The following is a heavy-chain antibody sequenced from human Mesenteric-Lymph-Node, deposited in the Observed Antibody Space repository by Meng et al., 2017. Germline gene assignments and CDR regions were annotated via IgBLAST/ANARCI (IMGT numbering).Heavy chain of an antibody. Sequence: VALHEQGPGLVKPYQTLSLTCMVSGGSISSGDSYWSWIRQPSGKGLEWIGYIYYSGSTYYNPSLKSRVTISVDTSKNQFSLKLTSVTAADTAVYYCARSPYSGSALPFFDYWGQGSLVTVSS. CDR2: IYYSGST. J-gene: IGHJ4*02. V-gene: IGHV4-30-4*01. CDR1: GGSISSGDSY. CDR3: ARSPYSGSALPFFDY. D-gene: IGHD1-26*01.